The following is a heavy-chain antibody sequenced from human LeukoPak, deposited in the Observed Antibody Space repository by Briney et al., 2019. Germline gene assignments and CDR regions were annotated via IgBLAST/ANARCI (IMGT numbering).Heavy chain of an antibody. CDR1: GGSVRNRSYY. J-gene: IGHJ4*02. V-gene: IGHV4-39*01. CDR3: ARHRRAEPAAVYDY. D-gene: IGHD2-2*01. Sequence: SETLSLTCTVSGGSVRNRSYYWGWLRQPPGKGLEWIGSLYYSGSTYHNPFLKSRVTMSVDTANNQFTLKLSSVTAADTAVYYCARHRRAEPAAVYDYWGQGRRVTVSS. CDR2: LYYSGST.